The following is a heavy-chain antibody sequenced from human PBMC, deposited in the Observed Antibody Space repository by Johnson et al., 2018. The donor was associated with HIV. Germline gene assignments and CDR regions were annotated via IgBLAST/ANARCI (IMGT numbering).Heavy chain of an antibody. CDR1: GFSFSSYA. Sequence: QMQLVESGGGVVQPGGSLRLSCAASGFSFSSYAMHWVRQSPGKGLEWVAVISFDGGDKYYADSVQGRFTISRDNSKNSHYLHRNSLRPEHTAIYYCVREGYSSSSDAFDIWGQGTMVTVSS. D-gene: IGHD6-6*01. CDR3: VREGYSSSSDAFDI. CDR2: ISFDGGDK. J-gene: IGHJ3*02. V-gene: IGHV3-30*03.